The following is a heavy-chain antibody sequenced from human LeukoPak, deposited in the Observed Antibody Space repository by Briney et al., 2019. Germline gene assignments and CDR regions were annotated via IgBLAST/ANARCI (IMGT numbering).Heavy chain of an antibody. J-gene: IGHJ4*02. CDR3: ARIVGYCSSNICFDY. CDR1: GYTFTGYY. Sequence: ASVKVSCRASGYTFTGYYIHWLRQAPGQGLEWMAWINPNSGDTNYAQKFQGRVTLTRDTSISTAYMELSRLRSDDTAVYYCARIVGYCSSNICFDYWGQGTLVTVSS. CDR2: INPNSGDT. D-gene: IGHD2-2*01. V-gene: IGHV1-2*02.